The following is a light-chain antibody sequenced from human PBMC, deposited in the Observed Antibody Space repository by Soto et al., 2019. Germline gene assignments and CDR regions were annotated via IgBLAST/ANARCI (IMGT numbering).Light chain of an antibody. CDR3: QQTYSTPIT. CDR2: AAS. CDR1: QRISNY. J-gene: IGKJ5*01. Sequence: DIQVTLSPSALSPYVRDRVTXXCRASQRISNYLNWYQQRPGKAPKLLIYAASSLQSGVPSRFSGSGSGTDFTLTIRSLQPEDFVTYYCQQTYSTPITFGQGTRLEIK. V-gene: IGKV1-39*01.